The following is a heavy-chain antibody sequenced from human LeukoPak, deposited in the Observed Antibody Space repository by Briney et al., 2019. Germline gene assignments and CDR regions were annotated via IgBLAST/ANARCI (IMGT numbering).Heavy chain of an antibody. V-gene: IGHV4-30-4*01. Sequence: SETLSLTCTVSGGSISSGDYYWSWIRQPPGKGLEWIGYIYYSGSTYYNPSLKSRVTISVDTSKNQFSLKLSSVTAADTAVYYCARTTVVAKYFDYWGQGTLVTVSS. CDR1: GGSISSGDYY. D-gene: IGHD4-23*01. CDR3: ARTTVVAKYFDY. CDR2: IYYSGST. J-gene: IGHJ4*02.